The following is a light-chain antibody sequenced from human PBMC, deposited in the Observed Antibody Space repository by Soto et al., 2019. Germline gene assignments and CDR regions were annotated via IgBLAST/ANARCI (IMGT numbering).Light chain of an antibody. Sequence: AIHMTQSPSSLSASVGDRVTITCRASQGIRNDLGWYQQKPGKAPKLLIYAPSRLESGVPSRFSGSGSGTDFTLTISSLQHDNFATYYCLKEYKYPFTFGPGTNVAFK. CDR2: APS. V-gene: IGKV1-6*01. J-gene: IGKJ3*01. CDR3: LKEYKYPFT. CDR1: QGIRND.